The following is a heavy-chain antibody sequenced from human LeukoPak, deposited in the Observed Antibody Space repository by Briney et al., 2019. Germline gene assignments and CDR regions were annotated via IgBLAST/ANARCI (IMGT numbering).Heavy chain of an antibody. Sequence: GESLKISCKGSGYSFTSYWIGWVRQMPGKGLEWMGIIYPGDSDTRYSPSFQGQVTISADRSISAAYLQWNSLKASDSGIYYCVRRAGRRDGYNYADYWGQGTLVIVSS. CDR3: VRRAGRRDGYNYADY. CDR1: GYSFTSYW. CDR2: IYPGDSDT. J-gene: IGHJ4*02. D-gene: IGHD5-24*01. V-gene: IGHV5-51*01.